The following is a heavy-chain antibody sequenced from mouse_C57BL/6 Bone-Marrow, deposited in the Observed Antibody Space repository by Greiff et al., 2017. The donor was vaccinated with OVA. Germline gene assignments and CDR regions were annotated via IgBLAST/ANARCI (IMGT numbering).Heavy chain of an antibody. Sequence: DVMLVESGGGLVQPKGSLKLSCAASGFSFNTYAMNWVRQAPGKGLEWVARIRSKSNNYATYYADSVKDRFTISRDDSESMLYLQMNNLKTEDTAMYYCVGPSGGNSFAYWGQGTLVTVSA. CDR1: GFSFNTYA. CDR3: VGPSGGNSFAY. J-gene: IGHJ3*01. CDR2: IRSKSNNYAT. D-gene: IGHD2-1*01. V-gene: IGHV10-1*01.